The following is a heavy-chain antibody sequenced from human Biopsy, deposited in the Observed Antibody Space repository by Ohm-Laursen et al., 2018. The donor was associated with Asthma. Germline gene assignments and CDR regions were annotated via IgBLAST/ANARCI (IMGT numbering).Heavy chain of an antibody. Sequence: SLRLSCTASGFSFSNFAIHWVRQAPGKGLEWVGVISKDASTQDYADSVKGRFTMARDNSKNTLDLQMNSLREEDTAVYYCVRDGTDDAFDIWGQGTVVSISS. J-gene: IGHJ3*02. V-gene: IGHV3-30*01. CDR3: VRDGTDDAFDI. D-gene: IGHD1-1*01. CDR1: GFSFSNFA. CDR2: ISKDASTQ.